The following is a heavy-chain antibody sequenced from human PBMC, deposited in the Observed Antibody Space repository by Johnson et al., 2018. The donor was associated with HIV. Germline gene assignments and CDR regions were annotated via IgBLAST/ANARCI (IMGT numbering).Heavy chain of an antibody. CDR3: AKVRRAVYGFDI. Sequence: MQLVESGGGLVKPGGSLRLSCAASGFTFSNAWMSWVRQAPGKGLEWVGRIKSKTDGGTTDYAAPVKGRFTISRDDSKNTLYLQMNSLRAEDTAIYYCAKVRRAVYGFDIWGQGTMVTVSS. J-gene: IGHJ3*02. CDR1: GFTFSNAW. CDR2: IKSKTDGGTT. V-gene: IGHV3-15*01.